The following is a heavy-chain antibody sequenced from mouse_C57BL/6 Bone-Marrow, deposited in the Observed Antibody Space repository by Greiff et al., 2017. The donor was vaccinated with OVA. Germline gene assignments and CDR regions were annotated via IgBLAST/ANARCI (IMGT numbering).Heavy chain of an antibody. CDR2: INPNNGGT. Sequence: VQLQQSGPELVKPGASVKISCKASGYTFTDYYMNWVKQSHGKSLEWIGDINPNNGGTSYNQKFKGKATLTVDKSSSTAYMELRSLTSEDSAVYYCARSAYYSHPWFAYWGQGTLVTVSA. V-gene: IGHV1-26*01. J-gene: IGHJ3*01. CDR1: GYTFTDYY. D-gene: IGHD2-12*01. CDR3: ARSAYYSHPWFAY.